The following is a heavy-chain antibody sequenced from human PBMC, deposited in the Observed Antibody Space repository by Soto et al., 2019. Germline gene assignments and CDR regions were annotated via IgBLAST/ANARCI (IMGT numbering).Heavy chain of an antibody. CDR2: IIPIFGTA. J-gene: IGHJ4*02. D-gene: IGHD1-26*01. CDR1: GGTFSSYS. Sequence: QVQLVQSGAEVKKPGSSVKVSCKASGGTFSSYSINWVRQAPGQGLEWMGEIIPIFGTANYAQKLQGRVTITADESTSTAYMELSRLSSEDTAVYYCARDGGRHSGGIDYWGQGTLVTVSS. CDR3: ARDGGRHSGGIDY. V-gene: IGHV1-69*01.